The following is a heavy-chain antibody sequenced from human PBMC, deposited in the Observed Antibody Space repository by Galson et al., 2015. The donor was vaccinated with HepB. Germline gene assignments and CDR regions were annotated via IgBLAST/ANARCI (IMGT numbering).Heavy chain of an antibody. CDR2: IIPIFGTA. Sequence: VKVSCKASGGAFSSYAISWVRQAPGQGLEWMGGIIPIFGTANYAQKFQGRVTITADESTSTAYMELSSLRSEDTAVYYCARDTHTYYYDSSGYNPGHWGQGTLVTVPS. D-gene: IGHD3-22*01. CDR3: ARDTHTYYYDSSGYNPGH. J-gene: IGHJ1*01. CDR1: GGAFSSYA. V-gene: IGHV1-69*13.